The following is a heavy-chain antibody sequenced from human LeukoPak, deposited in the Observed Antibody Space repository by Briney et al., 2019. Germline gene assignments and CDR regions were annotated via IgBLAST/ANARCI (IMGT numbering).Heavy chain of an antibody. Sequence: SSETLSLTCTVSSGSISSGAYYWGWIRQPPGKGLEWIGTIHYSGKTCYNPSLKSRITISIDTSKKQFALKLSSVTAADTAVYYCARDYGDHRVDYWGQGTLVTVSS. J-gene: IGHJ4*02. CDR1: SGSISSGAYY. D-gene: IGHD4-17*01. V-gene: IGHV4-39*06. CDR2: IHYSGKT. CDR3: ARDYGDHRVDY.